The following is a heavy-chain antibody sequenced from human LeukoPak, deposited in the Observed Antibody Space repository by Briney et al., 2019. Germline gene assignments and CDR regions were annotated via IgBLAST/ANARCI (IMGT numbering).Heavy chain of an antibody. D-gene: IGHD3-22*01. CDR2: IYSGGST. CDR1: GFTVSTNY. CDR3: ASIDYYDSSFDY. Sequence: TGGSLRLSCAASGFTVSTNYMSWVRQAPGKGLEWVSVIYSGGSTYYADSVKGRFTISRDNSKNTLYLQMNSLRAEDTAVYYCASIDYYDSSFDYWGQGTLVTVSS. V-gene: IGHV3-66*01. J-gene: IGHJ4*02.